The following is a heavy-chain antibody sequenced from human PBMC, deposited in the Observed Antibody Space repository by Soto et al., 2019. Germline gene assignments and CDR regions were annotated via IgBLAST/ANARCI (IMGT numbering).Heavy chain of an antibody. Sequence: QVQLVQSGAEVKKPGASVKVSCKPSGYTLNTYYLHWVRQAPGQGLEWMGIIHPSGGGSTYAQKFLGRVPMNRETSTSTVFMELSSLRSADTAVYYCARGGHIAVVTASFDYWGQGTLVTVSS. J-gene: IGHJ4*02. CDR3: ARGGHIAVVTASFDY. D-gene: IGHD2-21*02. CDR1: GYTLNTYY. CDR2: IHPSGGGS. V-gene: IGHV1-46*02.